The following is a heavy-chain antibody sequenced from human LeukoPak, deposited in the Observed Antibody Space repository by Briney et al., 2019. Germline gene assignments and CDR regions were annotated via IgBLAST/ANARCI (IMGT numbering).Heavy chain of an antibody. CDR1: GFTFSSYS. Sequence: PGGSLRLSCAASGFTFSSYSMNWVRQAPGKGLEWVSIIYSGGTTYYADSVKGRFTISRDNSKNTLYLQMNSLRAEDTAVYYCARNYYGSGSRAFDIWGQGTMVTVSS. V-gene: IGHV3-66*01. CDR3: ARNYYGSGSRAFDI. D-gene: IGHD3-10*01. CDR2: IYSGGTT. J-gene: IGHJ3*02.